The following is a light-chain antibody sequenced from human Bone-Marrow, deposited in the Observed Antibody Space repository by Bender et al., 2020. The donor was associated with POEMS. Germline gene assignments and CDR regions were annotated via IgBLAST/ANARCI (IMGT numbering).Light chain of an antibody. V-gene: IGLV3-1*01. CDR3: QAWDSNTVV. CDR1: KLGDKF. CDR2: QDD. Sequence: SYELTQPPSVSVSPGQTASISCSGDKLGDKFACWYQQKPGHSPLLVIYQDDRRPSGIPERFSGSNSGNTATLTISGTQAMDEADYYCQAWDSNTVVFGGGTKLTVL. J-gene: IGLJ2*01.